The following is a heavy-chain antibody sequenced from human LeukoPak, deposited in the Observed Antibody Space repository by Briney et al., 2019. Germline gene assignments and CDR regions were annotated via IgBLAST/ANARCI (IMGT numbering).Heavy chain of an antibody. CDR1: GFTFSSYN. Sequence: PGGSLRLSCAASGFTFSSYNMNWVRHAPGKGLVWVSRINSDGSSTSYADSVKGRFTISRDNAKNTLYLQMNSLRAEDTAVYYCAREELRYFDYWGQGTLVTVSS. V-gene: IGHV3-74*01. CDR2: INSDGSST. CDR3: AREELRYFDY. J-gene: IGHJ4*02. D-gene: IGHD1-7*01.